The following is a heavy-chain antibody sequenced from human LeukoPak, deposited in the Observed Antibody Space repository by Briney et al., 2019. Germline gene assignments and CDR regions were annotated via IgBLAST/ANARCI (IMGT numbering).Heavy chain of an antibody. CDR1: GGSISSSSYY. CDR2: IYYSGST. D-gene: IGHD3-22*01. V-gene: IGHV4-39*01. CDR3: ARAGVTMIVVVMFDY. Sequence: SETLSLTCTVSGGSISSSSYYWGWIRQPPGKGLEWIGSIYYSGSTYYNPSLKSRVTISVDTPKNQFSLKLSSVTAADTAVYYCARAGVTMIVVVMFDYWGQGTLVTVSS. J-gene: IGHJ4*02.